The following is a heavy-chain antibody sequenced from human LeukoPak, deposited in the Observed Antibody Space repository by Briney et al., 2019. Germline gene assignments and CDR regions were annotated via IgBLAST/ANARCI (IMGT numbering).Heavy chain of an antibody. J-gene: IGHJ4*02. CDR2: IYTSGST. Sequence: SQTLSLTCTVSGGSISSGSYYWSWIRQPAGKGLEWIGRIYTSGSTNYNPSLNSRVTISLDTTKNQFSLRLSSVTAADTAVYYCAREGDGFWSGYPFDYWGQGTLVTVSS. CDR1: GGSISSGSYY. CDR3: AREGDGFWSGYPFDY. V-gene: IGHV4-61*02. D-gene: IGHD3-3*01.